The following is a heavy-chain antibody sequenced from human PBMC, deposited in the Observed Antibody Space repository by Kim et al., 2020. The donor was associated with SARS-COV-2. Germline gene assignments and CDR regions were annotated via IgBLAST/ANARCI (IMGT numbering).Heavy chain of an antibody. CDR3: ARGEGRLKAFDI. D-gene: IGHD3-10*01. Sequence: SETPSLTCTVSGGSISSSSYYWGWIRQPPGKGLEWIGSIYYSGSTYYNPSLKSRVTISVDTSKNQFSLKLSSVTAADTAVYYCARGEGRLKAFDIWGQGT. J-gene: IGHJ3*02. V-gene: IGHV4-39*07. CDR2: IYYSGST. CDR1: GGSISSSSYY.